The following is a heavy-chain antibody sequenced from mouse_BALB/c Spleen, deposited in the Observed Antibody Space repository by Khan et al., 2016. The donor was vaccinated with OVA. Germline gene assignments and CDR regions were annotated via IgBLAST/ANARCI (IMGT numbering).Heavy chain of an antibody. V-gene: IGHV1-63*02. CDR1: GYTFTNYW. J-gene: IGHJ1*01. Sequence: QVQLQQPGAELVRPGTSVKISCKASGYTFTNYWLGWVKQRPGHGLEWIGDIYPGVGYINYNEKIKGRATLTAGTSSRTAYIQISGLTSVYSAVYFCTRWATWFFDVWGAGTTVTVSS. CDR3: TRWATWFFDV. CDR2: IYPGVGYI. D-gene: IGHD3-1*01.